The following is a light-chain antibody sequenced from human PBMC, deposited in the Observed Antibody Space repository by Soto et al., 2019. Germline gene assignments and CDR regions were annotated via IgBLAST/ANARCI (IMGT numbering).Light chain of an antibody. CDR3: SSYTSSSTRV. J-gene: IGLJ1*01. CDR1: SSDVGGYNY. V-gene: IGLV2-14*01. CDR2: DVS. Sequence: QSVLTQPASVSGSPAQSITISCTGTSSDVGGYNYVSWYQQHPGKAPKLMIYDVSNRPSGVSNRFSGPKSGNTASLTISGLQAEDEADYYCSSYTSSSTRVFGTGSKVTVL.